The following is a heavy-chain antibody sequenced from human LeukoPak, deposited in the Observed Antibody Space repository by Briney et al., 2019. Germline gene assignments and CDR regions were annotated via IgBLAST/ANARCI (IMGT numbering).Heavy chain of an antibody. D-gene: IGHD2/OR15-2a*01. V-gene: IGHV4-4*07. CDR1: GGYTGSHY. J-gene: IGHJ5*02. CDR3: ARDFYASGFYFWFDP. CDR2: ISPSGTT. Sequence: SETLSLTCTVSGGYTGSHYWSWIRQPAGKGLEWIGRISPSGTTHYNPSLGSRVTMSVDTSKNYFSLRLSSVTAADTAVYYCARDFYASGFYFWFDPWGQGMLVSVSS.